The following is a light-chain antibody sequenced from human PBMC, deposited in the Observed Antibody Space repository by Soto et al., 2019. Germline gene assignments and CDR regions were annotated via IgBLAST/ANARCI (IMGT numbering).Light chain of an antibody. V-gene: IGKV1-39*01. Sequence: DIQMTQSPSSLSASVGDRVTITCRESQSISTYLHWYQQKPGKAPNLLIYAASTLQSGVPSRFSGSGSGTDFTLTISSLQPEDFATYFCQHGYSTPLTFGGGTKVDIK. CDR1: QSISTY. CDR2: AAS. J-gene: IGKJ4*01. CDR3: QHGYSTPLT.